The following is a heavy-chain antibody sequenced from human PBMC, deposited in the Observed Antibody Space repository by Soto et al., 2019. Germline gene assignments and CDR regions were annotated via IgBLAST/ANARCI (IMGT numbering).Heavy chain of an antibody. V-gene: IGHV3-23*01. CDR3: AKEGRHTYGLDY. CDR1: GFTFSSYA. Sequence: ESGGGLVQPGGSLRLSCAASGFTFSSYAMSWVRQAPGMGLEWVSFISGSGTITYNADSVKGRFIISRDNSKNTLYLQMNSLRAEDTAVYYCAKEGRHTYGLDYWGQGALVSVSS. D-gene: IGHD5-18*01. J-gene: IGHJ4*02. CDR2: ISGSGTIT.